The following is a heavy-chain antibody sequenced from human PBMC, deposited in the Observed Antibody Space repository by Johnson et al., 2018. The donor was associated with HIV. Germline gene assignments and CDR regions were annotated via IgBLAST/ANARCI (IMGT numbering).Heavy chain of an antibody. Sequence: VQLVESGGGLVQPGRSLRLSCAASGFTFDDYAMHWVRQAPGKGLEWVSGINWNSGRVGYADSVKGRFTISRDNAKNSLYLQMNSLRSEDTAVYYCARVATFGVVISDGFDIWGQGTMVTVSS. V-gene: IGHV3-9*01. D-gene: IGHD3-3*01. CDR3: ARVATFGVVISDGFDI. CDR2: INWNSGRV. CDR1: GFTFDDYA. J-gene: IGHJ3*02.